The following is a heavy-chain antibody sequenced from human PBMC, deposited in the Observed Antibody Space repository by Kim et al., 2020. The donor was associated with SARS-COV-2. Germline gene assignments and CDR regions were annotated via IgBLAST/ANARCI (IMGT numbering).Heavy chain of an antibody. V-gene: IGHV4-31*03. CDR3: ARDYKGDYLTFNWFDP. D-gene: IGHD4-17*01. CDR1: GGSISSGGYY. CDR2: IYYSGST. Sequence: SETLSLTCTVSGGSISSGGYYWSWIRQHPGKGLEWIGYIYYSGSTYYNPSLKSRVTISVDTSKNQFSLKLSSVTAADTAVYYCARDYKGDYLTFNWFDPWGQGTLVTVSS. J-gene: IGHJ5*02.